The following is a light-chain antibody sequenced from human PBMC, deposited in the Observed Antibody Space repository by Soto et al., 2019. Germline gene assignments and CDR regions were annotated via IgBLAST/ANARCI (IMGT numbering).Light chain of an antibody. Sequence: EIVLTQSPGTLSFSPGEGVTLSCRASQYINTRLAWYQHRPGQAPRLLIYQTSIRAAGIPARFSASGSGTDFTLTISDVQPEDFALYYCHQRQSWPRTFGQGTKVDIK. CDR2: QTS. CDR3: HQRQSWPRT. V-gene: IGKV3-11*01. J-gene: IGKJ1*01. CDR1: QYINTR.